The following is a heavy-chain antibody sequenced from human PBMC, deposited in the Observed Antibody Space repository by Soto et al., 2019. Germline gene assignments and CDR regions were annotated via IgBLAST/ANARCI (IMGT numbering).Heavy chain of an antibody. CDR1: GYTFTSYG. V-gene: IGHV1-18*01. D-gene: IGHD6-19*01. CDR2: ISAYNGNT. J-gene: IGHJ5*02. CDR3: ARDRGIDRSVAGRWFDT. Sequence: ASVKVSCKASGYTFTSYGISWVRQAPGQGLEWMGWISAYNGNTNYAQKLQGRVTMTTDTSTSTAYMELRSLRSDDTAVYYCARDRGIDRSVAGRWFDTLGQGNLLTISS.